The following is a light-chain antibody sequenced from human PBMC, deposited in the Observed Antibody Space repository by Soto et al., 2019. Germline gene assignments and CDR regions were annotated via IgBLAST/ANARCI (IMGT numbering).Light chain of an antibody. CDR2: DVS. CDR3: SSYTSCNTRQLV. V-gene: IGLV2-14*03. J-gene: IGLJ1*01. Sequence: QSALTQPASVSGSPGQSITISCTGTSSDVGGYNYVSWYQHHPGKAPKLIIYDVSNRPSGVSNRFSGSKSANTASLTISGLRPEGEADYCFSSYTSCNTRQLVSGAGPKLTVL. CDR1: SSDVGGYNY.